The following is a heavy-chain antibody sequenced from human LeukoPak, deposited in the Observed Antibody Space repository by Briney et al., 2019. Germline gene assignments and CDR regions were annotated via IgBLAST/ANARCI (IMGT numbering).Heavy chain of an antibody. CDR3: ARDLYSSRTNDAFVI. J-gene: IGHJ3*02. D-gene: IGHD6-13*01. Sequence: SETLSLTCTVSGGSIRSNNYYWGWIRQPPGKGLEWIGSIYYHGSTYYNPSLKSRITISVDTSKNQFSLKLSSVTAADTAVYYCARDLYSSRTNDAFVIWGQGTMVTVSS. CDR1: GGSIRSNNYY. CDR2: IYYHGST. V-gene: IGHV4-39*07.